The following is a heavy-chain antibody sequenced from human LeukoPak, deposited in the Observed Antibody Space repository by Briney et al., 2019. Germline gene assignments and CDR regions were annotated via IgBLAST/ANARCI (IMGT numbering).Heavy chain of an antibody. D-gene: IGHD2-2*01. V-gene: IGHV1-46*01. J-gene: IGHJ3*02. Sequence: ASVKVSCKASGYSFTNYYMHWVRQAPGQGLEWMGLINPSGGTTSYAQKFQGRVTMTRDTSTSTVYMELSSLRSEDKAVYYCARAGQYQLLFVAFDIWGQGTIVTVSS. CDR3: ARAGQYQLLFVAFDI. CDR2: INPSGGTT. CDR1: GYSFTNYY.